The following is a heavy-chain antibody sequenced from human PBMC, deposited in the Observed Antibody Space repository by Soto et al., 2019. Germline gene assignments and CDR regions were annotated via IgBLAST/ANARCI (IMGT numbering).Heavy chain of an antibody. CDR1: GFTFGSYG. Sequence: QVQLVESGGGVVQPGRSLRLSCVASGFTFGSYGMHWVRQAPGKGLGWVSVIWYDGNNKNYADSVKGRFTISRDNSKNTLYLQINSPRADDTAVYYCAREVHTAMAPSFEYWGQGTPVTVSS. V-gene: IGHV3-33*01. J-gene: IGHJ4*02. CDR3: AREVHTAMAPSFEY. D-gene: IGHD5-18*01. CDR2: IWYDGNNK.